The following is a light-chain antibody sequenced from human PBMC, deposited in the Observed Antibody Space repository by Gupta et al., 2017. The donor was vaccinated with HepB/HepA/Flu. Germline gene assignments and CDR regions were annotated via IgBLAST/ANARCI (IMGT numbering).Light chain of an antibody. CDR2: DVS. J-gene: IGLJ2*01. CDR1: SSEVGGYNY. V-gene: IGLV2-11*01. CDR3: CSYAGRSTFV. Sequence: QSALTQPRSLSGSPGQSVTISCTGTSSEVGGYNYVSWYQQHPGKTPKLMIYDVSKRPLGVPDRFAGSKAGNTASLIISGLQADDEADYYCCSYAGRSTFVFGGGTKLTVL.